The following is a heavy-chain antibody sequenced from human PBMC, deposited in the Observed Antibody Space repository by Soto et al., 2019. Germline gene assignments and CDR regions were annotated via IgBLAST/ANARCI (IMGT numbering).Heavy chain of an antibody. D-gene: IGHD2-8*01. V-gene: IGHV1-46*03. Sequence: ASVKVSCKASGYTFTSYYMHWVRQAPGQGLEWMGIINPSGGSTSYAQKFQGRVTMTRDTSTSTVYMELSSLRSEDTAVYYCARDLSPLSTVLDYYYYYMDVWGKGTTVTVSS. CDR1: GYTFTSYY. J-gene: IGHJ6*03. CDR3: ARDLSPLSTVLDYYYYYMDV. CDR2: INPSGGST.